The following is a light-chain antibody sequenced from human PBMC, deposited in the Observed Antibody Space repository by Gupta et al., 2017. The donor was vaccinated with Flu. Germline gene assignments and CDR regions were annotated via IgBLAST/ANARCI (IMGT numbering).Light chain of an antibody. V-gene: IGKV3-20*01. CDR3: QQYSGSPIT. CDR2: GAS. CDR1: QSVSSGY. J-gene: IGKJ4*01. Sequence: EIVLTQSPGTLSLSPGERATLSCRASQSVSSGYLAWYQQKPGQAPRLLIYGASNRATGIPDRFSGSGSGTDFTLTISRLEPEDFAVYYCQQYSGSPITFGGGTKVEI.